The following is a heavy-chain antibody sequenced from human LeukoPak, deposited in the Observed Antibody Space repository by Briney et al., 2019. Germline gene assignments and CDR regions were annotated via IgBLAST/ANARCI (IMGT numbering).Heavy chain of an antibody. J-gene: IGHJ4*02. CDR3: ARAGSPGYSSSWYEDY. V-gene: IGHV1-2*02. Sequence: ASVKVSCKASGYTFTGYYMHWVRQAPGQGLEWMGWINPNSGGTNYAQKFQGRVTMTRDTSISTAYMELSRLRSDDTAVYYCARAGSPGYSSSWYEDYWGQGTLVTVSS. CDR2: INPNSGGT. D-gene: IGHD6-13*01. CDR1: GYTFTGYY.